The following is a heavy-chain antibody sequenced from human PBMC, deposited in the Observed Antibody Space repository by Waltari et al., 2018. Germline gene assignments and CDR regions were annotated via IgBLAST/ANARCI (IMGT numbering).Heavy chain of an antibody. D-gene: IGHD6-19*01. Sequence: QVQLVQSGAEVKKPGASVKVSCKASGYTFTSYDINWVRQATGQGLEWMGWMNPNSGNTGYAQKFQGRVTMTRNTSISTAYMELSSVTAADTAVYYCAREAGDGKAPYFDYWGQGTLVTVSS. J-gene: IGHJ4*02. CDR3: AREAGDGKAPYFDY. V-gene: IGHV1-8*01. CDR1: GYTFTSYD. CDR2: MNPNSGNT.